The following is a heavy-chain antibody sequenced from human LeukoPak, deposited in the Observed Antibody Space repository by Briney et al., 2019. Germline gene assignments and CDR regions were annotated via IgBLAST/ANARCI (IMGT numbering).Heavy chain of an antibody. Sequence: PGGSLRLSCAASGFTFSSYSMNWVRQAPGKGLEWVSSISSSSSYIYYADSVKGRFTISRDNAKNSPYLQMNSLRAEDTAVYYCAREMTHYDSSGYYGYLDYWGQGTLVTVSS. V-gene: IGHV3-21*01. CDR2: ISSSSSYI. CDR1: GFTFSSYS. J-gene: IGHJ4*02. D-gene: IGHD3-22*01. CDR3: AREMTHYDSSGYYGYLDY.